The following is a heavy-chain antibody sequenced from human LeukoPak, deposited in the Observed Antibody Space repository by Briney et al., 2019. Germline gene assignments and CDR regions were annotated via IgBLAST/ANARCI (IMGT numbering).Heavy chain of an antibody. J-gene: IGHJ4*02. CDR3: AREGRNYYASSGYYPW. V-gene: IGHV3-21*01. CDR2: ISSSSSYI. Sequence: KPGGSLRLSCAASGFTFSSYSMNWVRQAPGKGLEWVSSISSSSSYIYYADSVKGRFTISRDNAKNSLYLQMNSLRAEDTAVYYCAREGRNYYASSGYYPWWGQGTLVTVSS. CDR1: GFTFSSYS. D-gene: IGHD3-22*01.